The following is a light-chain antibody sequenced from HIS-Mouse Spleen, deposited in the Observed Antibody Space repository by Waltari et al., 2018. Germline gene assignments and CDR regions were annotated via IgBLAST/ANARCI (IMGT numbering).Light chain of an antibody. CDR1: PSVSSN. V-gene: IGKV3-15*01. CDR2: GAS. J-gene: IGKJ4*01. CDR3: QQYNNWPPDT. Sequence: EIVMTQSPATLSVSPGERATLSCRASPSVSSNLACYQQKPGQAPRLLIYGASTRATGIPARFSGSGSGTEFTLNISSLQSEDFAVYYCQQYNNWPPDTFGGGTKVEIK.